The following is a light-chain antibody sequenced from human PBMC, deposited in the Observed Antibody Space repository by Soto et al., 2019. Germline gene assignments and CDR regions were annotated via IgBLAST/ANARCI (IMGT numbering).Light chain of an antibody. Sequence: ILMTQSPVILSVSPGERATLSCRASQSVSNKLALYQQRPGRAPSLLIYGASTRATGIPARFSGSGSGTEFTLTISSLQSEDFAVYYCQQYNQWPQFTFGPGTRVDIK. V-gene: IGKV3-15*01. J-gene: IGKJ3*01. CDR2: GAS. CDR1: QSVSNK. CDR3: QQYNQWPQFT.